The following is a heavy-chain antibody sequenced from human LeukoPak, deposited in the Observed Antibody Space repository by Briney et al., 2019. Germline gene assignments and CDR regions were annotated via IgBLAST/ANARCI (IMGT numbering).Heavy chain of an antibody. CDR1: GFAFINYG. Sequence: GGSLRLSCAASGFAFINYGMSWVRQAPGKGLEWVAFIRYDGNTQLYADSVKGRVTISRDNSKNTLYLHIHSLRSEDTALYYCVKDNPLDYWGQGTLVIVSS. CDR2: IRYDGNTQ. CDR3: VKDNPLDY. J-gene: IGHJ4*02. V-gene: IGHV3-30*02.